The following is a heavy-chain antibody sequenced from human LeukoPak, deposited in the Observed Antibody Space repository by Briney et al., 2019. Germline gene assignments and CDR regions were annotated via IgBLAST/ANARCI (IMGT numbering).Heavy chain of an antibody. V-gene: IGHV1-46*01. CDR3: ASSNPLAVAGTIDY. D-gene: IGHD6-19*01. Sequence: ASVKVSCKASGYSFTIYFMHWVRQAPGQGLEWMGLINPNDGSTTYGDFQGRVTMTRGTSTSTVYMELSSLRSEDTAVYYCASSNPLAVAGTIDYWGQGTLVTVSS. CDR2: INPNDGST. J-gene: IGHJ4*02. CDR1: GYSFTIYF.